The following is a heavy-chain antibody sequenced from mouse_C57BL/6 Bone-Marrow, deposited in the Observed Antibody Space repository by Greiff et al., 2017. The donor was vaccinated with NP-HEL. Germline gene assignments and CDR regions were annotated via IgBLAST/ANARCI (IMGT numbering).Heavy chain of an antibody. Sequence: LVESGAELARPGASVKLSCKASGYTFTSYGISWVKQRTGQGLEWIGEIYPRSGNTYYNEKFKGKATLTADKSSSTAYMELRSLTSEDSAVYFCARQRTYGSSYGFDYWGQGTTLTVSS. V-gene: IGHV1-81*01. J-gene: IGHJ2*01. CDR1: GYTFTSYG. CDR3: ARQRTYGSSYGFDY. D-gene: IGHD1-1*01. CDR2: IYPRSGNT.